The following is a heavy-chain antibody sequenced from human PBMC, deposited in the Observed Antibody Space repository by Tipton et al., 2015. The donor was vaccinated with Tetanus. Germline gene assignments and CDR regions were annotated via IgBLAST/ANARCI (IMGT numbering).Heavy chain of an antibody. CDR3: ARGGRDAYNNPLGAFDV. V-gene: IGHV4-59*01. J-gene: IGHJ3*01. CDR1: GASISSAA. CDR2: VSYSGRT. Sequence: TLSLTCDVSGASISSAAWNWIRQPPGKGLEWLAYVSYSGRTNSNYSLKSRITISQDTSKNQFSLRLTSVTAADTAVYYCARGGRDAYNNPLGAFDVWGRGTTVTVSS. D-gene: IGHD5-24*01.